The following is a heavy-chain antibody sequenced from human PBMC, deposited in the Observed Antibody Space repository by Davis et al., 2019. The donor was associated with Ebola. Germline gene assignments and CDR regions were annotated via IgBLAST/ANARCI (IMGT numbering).Heavy chain of an antibody. J-gene: IGHJ4*02. D-gene: IGHD6-13*01. CDR3: AREEGIAAAGLDY. CDR2: INHSGST. V-gene: IGHV4-34*01. Sequence: SETLSLTCAVYGGSFSGYYWSWIRQPPGKGLEWIGEINHSGSTNYNPSLKSRVTISVDTSKNQFSLKLSSVTAADTAVYYCAREEGIAAAGLDYWGQGTLVTVSS. CDR1: GGSFSGYY.